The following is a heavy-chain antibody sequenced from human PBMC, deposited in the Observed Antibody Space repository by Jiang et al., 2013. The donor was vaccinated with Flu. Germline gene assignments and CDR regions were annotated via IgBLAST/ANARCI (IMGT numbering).Heavy chain of an antibody. V-gene: IGHV5-10-1*01. Sequence: AEVKKPGESLTISCKTSGYSFATYWISWVRQLPGKGLEWMGRIDPSDSYTSYSPAFQGRVSMSVDMATTTASLHWSSLTASDTAMYYCARQYCADGVCYYYFDNWGQGTLVTVSS. CDR2: IDPSDSYT. J-gene: IGHJ4*02. CDR3: ARQYCADGVCYYYFDN. CDR1: GYSFATYW. D-gene: IGHD2-8*01.